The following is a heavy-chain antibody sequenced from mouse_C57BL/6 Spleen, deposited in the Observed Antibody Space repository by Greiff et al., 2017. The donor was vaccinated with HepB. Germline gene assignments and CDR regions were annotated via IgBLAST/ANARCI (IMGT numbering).Heavy chain of an antibody. CDR1: GFSLTSYG. V-gene: IGHV2-5*01. Sequence: QVQLQQSGPGLVQPSQSLSITCTVSGFSLTSYGVHWVRQSPGKGLEWLGVIWRGGSTDYNAAFMSRLSITKDNSKSQVFFKMNSLQADDTAIYYCAKAPREGLYGYDEAWFAYWGQGTLVTVSA. J-gene: IGHJ3*01. D-gene: IGHD2-2*01. CDR3: AKAPREGLYGYDEAWFAY. CDR2: IWRGGST.